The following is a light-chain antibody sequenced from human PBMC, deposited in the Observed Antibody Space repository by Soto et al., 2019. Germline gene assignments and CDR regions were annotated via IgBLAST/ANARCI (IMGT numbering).Light chain of an antibody. CDR2: SNN. J-gene: IGLJ1*01. CDR1: SSNIGSNT. Sequence: QSALAQPPSASGTPGQRVTISCSGGSSNIGSNTVNWYQQLPGTAPKLLIYSNNQRPSGVPDRFSGSKSGTSASLAISGLQSEDEADYYCAAWDDSLNGHYVFGTGTKVTVL. CDR3: AAWDDSLNGHYV. V-gene: IGLV1-44*01.